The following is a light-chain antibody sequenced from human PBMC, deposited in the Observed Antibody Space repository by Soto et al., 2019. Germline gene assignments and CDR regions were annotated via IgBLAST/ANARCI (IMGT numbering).Light chain of an antibody. Sequence: EMVMTQSPATVSVSLGERATLSCRASQSVSTKLVWYQQKPGQAPRLLIYGASTRATGIPARFSGSGSGTEFTLTISSLQSEDFAVYYCQQHDQGWTFGQGTKVEVK. CDR1: QSVSTK. CDR2: GAS. CDR3: QQHDQGWT. J-gene: IGKJ1*01. V-gene: IGKV3-15*01.